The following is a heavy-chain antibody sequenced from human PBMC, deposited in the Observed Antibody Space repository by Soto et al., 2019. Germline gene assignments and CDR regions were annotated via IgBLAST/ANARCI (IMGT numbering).Heavy chain of an antibody. CDR2: IDGSGTTK. CDR1: GFTFNDFE. J-gene: IGHJ4*02. Sequence: EVQLLESGGGLVQPGGSLRLSCGVSGFTFNDFEMNWVRQAPGKGLEWLAYIDGSGTTKKYADSVRGRFTISRDNPNNSLFLQRNSLSAADTAIYYCARGFGRFNYWGQGTLVSVSS. CDR3: ARGFGRFNY. D-gene: IGHD3-10*01. V-gene: IGHV3-48*03.